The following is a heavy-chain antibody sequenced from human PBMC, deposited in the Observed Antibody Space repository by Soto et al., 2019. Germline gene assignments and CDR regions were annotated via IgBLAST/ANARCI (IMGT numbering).Heavy chain of an antibody. V-gene: IGHV1-69*02. CDR1: GGTFSSYT. D-gene: IGHD3-9*01. CDR2: IIPILGIA. CDR3: GRVDPGYYCGAFDI. Sequence: QVQLVQSGAEVKKPGSSVKVSCKASGGTFSSYTISWVRQAPGQGLEWMGRIIPILGIANYAQKFQGRVTITADKSTSTAYMELSSLRSEDTAVYYCGRVDPGYYCGAFDIWGQGTMVTVSS. J-gene: IGHJ3*02.